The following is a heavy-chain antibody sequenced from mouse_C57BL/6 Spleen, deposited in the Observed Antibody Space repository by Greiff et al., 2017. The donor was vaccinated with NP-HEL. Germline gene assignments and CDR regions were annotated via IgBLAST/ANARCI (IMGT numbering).Heavy chain of an antibody. D-gene: IGHD1-1*01. CDR3: ARTGSSYRAMDY. V-gene: IGHV1-61*01. CDR2: IYPSDSET. J-gene: IGHJ4*01. CDR1: GYTFTSYW. Sequence: QVQLQQPGAELVRPGSSVKLSCKASGYTFTSYWMDWVKQRPGQGLEWIGNIYPSDSETHYNQKFKDKATLTVDKSSSTAYMQLSSLTSEDSAVYYCARTGSSYRAMDYWGQGTSVTVSS.